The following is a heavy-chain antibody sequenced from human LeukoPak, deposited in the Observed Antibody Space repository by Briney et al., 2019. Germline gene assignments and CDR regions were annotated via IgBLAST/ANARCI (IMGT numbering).Heavy chain of an antibody. D-gene: IGHD2-8*01. Sequence: GGSLGLSCAASGFSFSTSWMTWVRQAPGKGLGWVASIKQDGSDKYYVDSVRGRFTISKDNAENSVYLQMNSLRAEDTAVYYCTRDRGPNTFDYWGQGTLVTVSS. V-gene: IGHV3-7*01. CDR1: GFSFSTSW. CDR2: IKQDGSDK. J-gene: IGHJ4*02. CDR3: TRDRGPNTFDY.